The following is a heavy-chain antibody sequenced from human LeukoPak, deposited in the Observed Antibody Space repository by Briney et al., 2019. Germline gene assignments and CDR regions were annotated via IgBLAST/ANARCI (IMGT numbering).Heavy chain of an antibody. J-gene: IGHJ4*02. CDR1: GGSISSGGYY. V-gene: IGHV4-31*03. CDR3: ARGPGQYGSSTSCLGY. Sequence: SQTLSLTCTVSGGSISSGGYYWSWIRQHPGKGLEWIGYIYYSGSTYYNPSLTSRVTISVDTSKNQFSLKLSSVTAADTAVYYCARGPGQYGSSTSCLGYWGQGTLVTVSS. CDR2: IYYSGST. D-gene: IGHD2-2*01.